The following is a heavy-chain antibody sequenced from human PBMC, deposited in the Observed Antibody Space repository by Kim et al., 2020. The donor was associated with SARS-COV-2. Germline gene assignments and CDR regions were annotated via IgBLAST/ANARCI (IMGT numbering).Heavy chain of an antibody. V-gene: IGHV3-30*18. CDR3: AKGGDRAAAGPGYYGMDV. D-gene: IGHD6-13*01. Sequence: GGSLRLSCAASGFTFSSYGMHWVRQAPGKGLEWVAVISYDGSNKYYADSVKGRFTISRDNSKNTLYLQMNSLRAEDTAVYYCAKGGDRAAAGPGYYGMDVWGQGTTVTVSS. J-gene: IGHJ6*02. CDR2: ISYDGSNK. CDR1: GFTFSSYG.